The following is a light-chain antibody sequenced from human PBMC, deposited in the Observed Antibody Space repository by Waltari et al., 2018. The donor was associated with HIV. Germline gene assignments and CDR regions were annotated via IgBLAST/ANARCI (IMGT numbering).Light chain of an antibody. J-gene: IGKJ4*01. V-gene: IGKV4-1*01. CDR2: WAS. CDR3: QQYYTVPPT. Sequence: IVMTQSPDSLTVSLGERATINCTSSRTVFYSSDNQTYLACSLPRPGQSPKVLSFWASTRAFGVSDRFRGSGSGTHFSLTLSSLQADDVGIYYCQQYYTVPPTFGGGTKVEI. CDR1: RTVFYSSDNQTY.